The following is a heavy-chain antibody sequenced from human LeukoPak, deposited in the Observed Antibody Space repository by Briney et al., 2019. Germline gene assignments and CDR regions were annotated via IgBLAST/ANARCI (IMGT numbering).Heavy chain of an antibody. CDR2: ISYDGSNK. V-gene: IGHV3-30*04. Sequence: GGSLRLSCAASGFTFSSYAMHWVRQAPGKGLEWVAVISYDGSNKYYADSVKGRFTISRDNSKNTLYLQMNSLRAEDTAVYYCARDLPRITMVRGVMVIHYYYGMDVWGQGTTVTVSS. J-gene: IGHJ6*02. CDR3: ARDLPRITMVRGVMVIHYYYGMDV. D-gene: IGHD3-10*01. CDR1: GFTFSSYA.